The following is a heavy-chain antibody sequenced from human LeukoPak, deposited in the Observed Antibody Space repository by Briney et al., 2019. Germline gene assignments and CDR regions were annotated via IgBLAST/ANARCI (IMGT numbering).Heavy chain of an antibody. D-gene: IGHD3-22*01. CDR1: GFTFSSCA. CDR2: ISGSGGST. Sequence: GGSLRLSCAASGFTFSSCAMSWVRQAPGKGLEWVSAISGSGGSTYYADSVKGRFTISRDNSKNTLYLQMNSLRADDTAVYYCAKAHHSIYDSSGYYYFDAFDIWGQGTMVTVSS. CDR3: AKAHHSIYDSSGYYYFDAFDI. J-gene: IGHJ3*02. V-gene: IGHV3-23*01.